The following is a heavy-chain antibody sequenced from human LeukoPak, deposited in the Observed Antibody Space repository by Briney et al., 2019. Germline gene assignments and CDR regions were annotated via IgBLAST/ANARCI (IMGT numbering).Heavy chain of an antibody. CDR1: GFTFSSYW. V-gene: IGHV3-7*05. CDR2: IKQDGSEK. CDR3: ARDRGFGYGWWSGMDV. J-gene: IGHJ6*02. D-gene: IGHD5-12*01. Sequence: GGSLRLSCAASGFTFSSYWMSWVRQAPGKGLEWVANIKQDGSEKYSVDSVKGRFTISRDNAKSSLYLQLNSLRAEVTAVYYWARDRGFGYGWWSGMDVWGQGTTVTVSS.